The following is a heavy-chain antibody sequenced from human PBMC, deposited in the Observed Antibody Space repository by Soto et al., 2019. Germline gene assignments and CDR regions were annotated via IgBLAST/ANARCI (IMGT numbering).Heavy chain of an antibody. D-gene: IGHD6-6*01. CDR1: GGTLSIYG. Sequence: QVQLVQSGAEVKKPGSSVNVSCKASGGTLSIYGSSWVRQAPGQGLEWMGGTIPIFGTPNYAQKFQGRVTITADKSTSTAYMELSSLRSEDAAVYYCASPYTSSFAFDIWGQGTVVTVSS. J-gene: IGHJ3*02. CDR2: TIPIFGTP. V-gene: IGHV1-69*06. CDR3: ASPYTSSFAFDI.